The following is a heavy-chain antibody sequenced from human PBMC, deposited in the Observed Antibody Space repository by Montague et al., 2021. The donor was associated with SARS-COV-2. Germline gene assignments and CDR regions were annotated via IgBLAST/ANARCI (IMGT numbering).Heavy chain of an antibody. CDR1: GGSISSYYW. CDR3: ARLSGVAPRCYYEGMDV. Sequence: TLSLTCTVSGGSISSYYWSWIRQPAGKAPQWLARIDWDGDKYYSRTLETRVSISTDTAKTQVVLTMTNVDPMDTATYYCARLSGVAPRCYYEGMDVWGQGTAVTVSS. J-gene: IGHJ6*02. D-gene: IGHD7-27*01. CDR2: IDWDGDK. V-gene: IGHV2-70*11.